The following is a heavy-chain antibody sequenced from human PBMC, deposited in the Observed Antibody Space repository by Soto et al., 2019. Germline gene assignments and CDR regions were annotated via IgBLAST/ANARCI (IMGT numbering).Heavy chain of an antibody. CDR2: VSPGGDVS. CDR3: VRRAITATTNWGAFDV. D-gene: IGHD1-20*01. Sequence: GGSLRSPCAASGITFSSFVMNWDSQAPGKGLEWVSTVSPGGDVSHYTDSVKGRFTISRDNSRRTLHLQRDSLRAEDAAVYFCVRRAITATTNWGAFDVWGQGTVVTVSS. V-gene: IGHV3-23*01. CDR1: GITFSSFV. J-gene: IGHJ3*01.